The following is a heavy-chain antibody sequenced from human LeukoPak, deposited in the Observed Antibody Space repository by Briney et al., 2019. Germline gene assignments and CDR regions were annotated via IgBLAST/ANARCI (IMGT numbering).Heavy chain of an antibody. V-gene: IGHV3-7*03. CDR1: GFTFSNYW. CDR2: IKQDRSEK. J-gene: IGHJ4*02. D-gene: IGHD2-15*01. Sequence: GGSLRLSCAASGFTFSNYWMSWVRQAPGKGLEWVANIKQDRSEKYYVDSVKGRFTISRDNAKNSLYLQMNSLRAEDTAVYYCARGHGRYCSGGSCYFGGFFEYWGQGTLGTVSS. CDR3: ARGHGRYCSGGSCYFGGFFEY.